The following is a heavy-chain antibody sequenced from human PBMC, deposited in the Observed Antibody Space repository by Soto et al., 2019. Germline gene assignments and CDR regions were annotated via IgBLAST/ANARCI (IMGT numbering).Heavy chain of an antibody. CDR3: ARVGNLRWSDP. V-gene: IGHV4-31*03. CDR1: GGSISSGGYY. J-gene: IGHJ5*02. Sequence: PSETLSLTCTVSGGSISSGGYYWSWIRQHPGKGLEWIGYIYYSGSTYYNPSLKSRVTISVDTSKNQFSLKLSSVTAADTAVYYCARVGNLRWSDPWGQGTLVTVSS. CDR2: IYYSGST. D-gene: IGHD2-15*01.